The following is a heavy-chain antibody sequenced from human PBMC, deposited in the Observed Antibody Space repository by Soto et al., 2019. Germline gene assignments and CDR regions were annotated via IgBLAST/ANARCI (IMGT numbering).Heavy chain of an antibody. D-gene: IGHD4-17*01. V-gene: IGHV4-61*01. CDR3: ARVEDYGDYFDY. J-gene: IGHJ4*02. CDR1: GGSVRSGSYY. Sequence: SETLSLTCTVSGGSVRSGSYYWSWIRQPPGKGLKWIGYIYYSGTTNYNPSLKSRVTISVDTSKNQFSLKLSSVTAADTAVYYCARVEDYGDYFDYWGQGTLVTAPQ. CDR2: IYYSGTT.